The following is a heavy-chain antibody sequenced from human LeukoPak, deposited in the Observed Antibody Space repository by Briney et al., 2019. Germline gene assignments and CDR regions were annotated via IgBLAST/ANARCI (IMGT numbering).Heavy chain of an antibody. CDR1: GGTFSSYA. CDR2: FIPIIGTP. V-gene: IGHV1-69*13. CDR3: ARSHYYGSGSILYYFPY. J-gene: IGHJ4*02. D-gene: IGHD3-10*01. Sequence: SVKVSCKASGGTFSSYAISWVRQAPGQGLEWMTGFIPIIGTPNYAQKFQGRVTITADESTSTAYMEPSSLRSEDTAVYYCARSHYYGSGSILYYFPYWGQGTLVTVSS.